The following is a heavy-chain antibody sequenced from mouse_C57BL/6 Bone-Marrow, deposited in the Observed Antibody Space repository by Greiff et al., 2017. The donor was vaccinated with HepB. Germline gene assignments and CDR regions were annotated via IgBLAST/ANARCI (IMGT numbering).Heavy chain of an antibody. CDR3: ARSPFITTVVAPFDY. J-gene: IGHJ2*01. D-gene: IGHD1-1*01. V-gene: IGHV1-53*01. Sequence: VQLQQPGTELVKPGASVKLSCKASGYTFTSYWMHWVKQRPGQGLEWIGNINPSNGGTNYNEKFKSKATLTVDKSSSTAYMQLSSLTSEDSAVYYCARSPFITTVVAPFDYWGQGTTLTVSS. CDR2: INPSNGGT. CDR1: GYTFTSYW.